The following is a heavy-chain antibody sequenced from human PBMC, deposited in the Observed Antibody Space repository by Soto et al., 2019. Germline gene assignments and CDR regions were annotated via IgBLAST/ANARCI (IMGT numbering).Heavy chain of an antibody. CDR2: IYYTGST. V-gene: IGHV4-59*12. CDR1: GGSIRGYY. J-gene: IGHJ4*02. CDR3: ARAADYDYIWGSYRYTGRDYFDY. Sequence: PSETLSLTCTVSGGSIRGYYWSWIRQTPGKGLEWIGHIYYTGSTNYNPSLKSRVTISVDTSKNQFSLKLSSVTAADTAVYYCARAADYDYIWGSYRYTGRDYFDYWGQGTLVTVSS. D-gene: IGHD3-16*02.